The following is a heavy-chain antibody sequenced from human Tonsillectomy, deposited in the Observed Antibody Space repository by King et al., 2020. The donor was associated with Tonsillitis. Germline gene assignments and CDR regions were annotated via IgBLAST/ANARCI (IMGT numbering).Heavy chain of an antibody. Sequence: QLQESGPGLVKPSETLSLTCTVSGGSISSYYWSWIRQPPGKGLEWIGYIYYSGSTNYNPSLKSRVTISVDTSKNQFSLKLSSVTAADTAVYYCARAGGSNYDFWSGYYTPRWVDPWGQGTLVTVSS. CDR3: ARAGGSNYDFWSGYYTPRWVDP. V-gene: IGHV4-59*01. CDR2: IYYSGST. CDR1: GGSISSYY. D-gene: IGHD3-3*01. J-gene: IGHJ5*02.